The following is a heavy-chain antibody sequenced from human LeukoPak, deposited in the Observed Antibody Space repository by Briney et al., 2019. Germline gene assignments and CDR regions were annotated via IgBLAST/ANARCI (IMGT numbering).Heavy chain of an antibody. CDR3: AKDNYYGSSAVIDY. CDR1: GFTFSSYG. CDR2: LSHDGNNE. D-gene: IGHD3-22*01. V-gene: IGHV3-30*18. J-gene: IGHJ4*02. Sequence: GGSLRLSCAASGFTFSSYGMHWVRQAPGKGLEWVAALSHDGNNEFYADSVKGRITISRDNSKNTLYLQMNSLRAGDTAAFYCAKDNYYGSSAVIDYWGQGTLVTVSS.